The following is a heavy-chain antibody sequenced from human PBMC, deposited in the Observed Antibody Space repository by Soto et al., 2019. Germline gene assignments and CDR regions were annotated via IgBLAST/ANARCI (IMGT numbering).Heavy chain of an antibody. CDR2: ISANNGNT. Sequence: QVQLVQSGAEVKKPGASVKVSCKASGYTFTSYGISWVRQAPGQGLEWMGWISANNGNTNYAQKLQGGVTLNTDTSTSTAYMEVRSLRSVGAAVYYCARGAVAGYWYFALWGRGTLVNVSS. CDR3: ARGAVAGYWYFAL. CDR1: GYTFTSYG. J-gene: IGHJ2*01. D-gene: IGHD6-19*01. V-gene: IGHV1-18*01.